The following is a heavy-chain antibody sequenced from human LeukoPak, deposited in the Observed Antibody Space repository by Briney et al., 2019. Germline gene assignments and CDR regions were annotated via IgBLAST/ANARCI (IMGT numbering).Heavy chain of an antibody. D-gene: IGHD3-10*01. CDR2: IYPGDSDT. J-gene: IGHJ4*02. CDR3: ARVGNYYGSGSYYNMFDY. CDR1: GYSFTSYW. Sequence: GESLKISCKGSGYSFTSYWIGWVRQMPGKGLEWMGIIYPGDSDTRYSPSFQGQVTISADKSISTAYLQWSSLKASDTAMYYCARVGNYYGSGSYYNMFDYWGQGTLVTVSS. V-gene: IGHV5-51*01.